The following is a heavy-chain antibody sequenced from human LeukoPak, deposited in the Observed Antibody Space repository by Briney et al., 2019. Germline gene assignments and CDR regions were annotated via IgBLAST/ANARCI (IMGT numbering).Heavy chain of an antibody. CDR3: ARDRTTMVRGTGYFDL. D-gene: IGHD3-10*01. CDR2: IYYSGST. J-gene: IGHJ2*01. CDR1: GGSISSGGYY. V-gene: IGHV4-61*10. Sequence: SQTLSLTCTVSGGSISSGGYYWSWIRQPAGTGLEWIGYIYYSGSTNYNPSLKSRVTISVDTSKNQFSLKLSSVTAADTAVYYCARDRTTMVRGTGYFDLWGRGTLVTVSS.